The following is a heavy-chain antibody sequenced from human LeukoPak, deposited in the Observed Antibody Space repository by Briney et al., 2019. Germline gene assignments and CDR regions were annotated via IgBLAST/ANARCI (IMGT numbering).Heavy chain of an antibody. V-gene: IGHV3-7*01. D-gene: IGHD2-15*01. Sequence: GGSLRLSCAASGFTFSTYWKTWVRQAPGKGLEWVANIRQDGGDKYYVDSVKGRFTISRDNAKNSLYLQMNSLRAEDTAVYYCARPYCSGGSCYSPPDYWGQGTLVTVSS. CDR1: GFTFSTYW. J-gene: IGHJ4*02. CDR3: ARPYCSGGSCYSPPDY. CDR2: IRQDGGDK.